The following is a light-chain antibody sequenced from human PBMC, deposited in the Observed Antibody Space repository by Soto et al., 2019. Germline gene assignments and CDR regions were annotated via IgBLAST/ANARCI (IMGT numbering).Light chain of an antibody. J-gene: IGLJ2*01. CDR3: SSYTSSSTVV. CDR2: DVS. CDR1: SSYVGGYNY. V-gene: IGLV2-14*01. Sequence: QYVLTQPASVSGSPGQSITISCTGTSSYVGGYNYVSWYQQHPGKAPKLMIYDVSNRPSGVSNRFSGSKSGNTASLTISGLQAEDEADYYCSSYTSSSTVVFGGGTKLTVL.